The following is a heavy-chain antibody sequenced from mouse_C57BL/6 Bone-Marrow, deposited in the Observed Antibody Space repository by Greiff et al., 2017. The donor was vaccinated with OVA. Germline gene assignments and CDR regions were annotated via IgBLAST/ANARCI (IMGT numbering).Heavy chain of an antibody. CDR3: AGGSYYYGSSYDWFAY. J-gene: IGHJ3*01. CDR1: GFSLTSYG. V-gene: IGHV2-2*01. Sequence: VQLQQSGPGLVQPSQSLSITCTVSGFSLTSYGVHWVRQSPGKGLEWLGVIWSGGSTDYNAAFISRLSISKDNSKSQVFFKMNSLQADDTAIYYCAGGSYYYGSSYDWFAYWGQGTLVTVSA. CDR2: IWSGGST. D-gene: IGHD1-1*01.